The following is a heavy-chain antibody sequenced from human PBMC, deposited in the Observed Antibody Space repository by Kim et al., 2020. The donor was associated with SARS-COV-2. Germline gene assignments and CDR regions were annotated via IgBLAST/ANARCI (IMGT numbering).Heavy chain of an antibody. Sequence: YNPSLKSRVTISVDTSKNQFSLKLSSVTAADTAVYYCARWGDYAFYYMDVWGKGTTVTVSS. J-gene: IGHJ6*03. V-gene: IGHV4-34*01. D-gene: IGHD4-17*01. CDR3: ARWGDYAFYYMDV.